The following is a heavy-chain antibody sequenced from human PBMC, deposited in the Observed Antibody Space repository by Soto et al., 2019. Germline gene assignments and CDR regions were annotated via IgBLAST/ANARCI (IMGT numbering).Heavy chain of an antibody. V-gene: IGHV4-59*01. CDR3: ARFSSSSESGWFDP. CDR2: IYYSGST. D-gene: IGHD6-6*01. Sequence: ETLSLTCTVSGGSISSYYWSWIRQPPGKGLEWIGYIYYSGSTNYNPSLKSRVTISVDTSKNQFSLKLSSVTAADTAVYYCARFSSSSESGWFDPWGQGTLVTVSS. J-gene: IGHJ5*02. CDR1: GGSISSYY.